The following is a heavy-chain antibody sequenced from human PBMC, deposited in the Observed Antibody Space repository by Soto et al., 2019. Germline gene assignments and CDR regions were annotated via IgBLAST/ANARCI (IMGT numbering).Heavy chain of an antibody. CDR2: IYWDDDK. CDR1: AFSLSTGGVG. V-gene: IGHV2-5*02. Sequence: QITLKESGPTLVKPTQTLTLTCTFSAFSLSTGGVGVGWIRQPPGKALEWLSLIYWDDDKRYSPSLRSRLTITKDTSKNQVVLTMTNMDPVDTATYYCIQSRCGGDCLQSYASYYDDGMDVWGQGTTVTGSS. J-gene: IGHJ6*02. CDR3: IQSRCGGDCLQSYASYYDDGMDV. D-gene: IGHD2-21*02.